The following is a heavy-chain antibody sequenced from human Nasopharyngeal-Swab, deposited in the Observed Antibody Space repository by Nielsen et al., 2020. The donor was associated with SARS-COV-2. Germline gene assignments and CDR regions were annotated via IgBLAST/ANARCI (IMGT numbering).Heavy chain of an antibody. CDR2: ISYDGSNK. J-gene: IGHJ6*02. CDR1: GFTFSSYG. D-gene: IGHD3-3*01. V-gene: IGHV3-30*03. Sequence: GGSLRLSCAASGFTFSSYGMHWVRQAPGKGLEWVAVISYDGSNKYYADSVKGRFTISRDNSKNTLYLQMNSLRAEDTAVYYCARGLPSGFWSGYYPYYYYGMDVWGQGTTVTVSS. CDR3: ARGLPSGFWSGYYPYYYYGMDV.